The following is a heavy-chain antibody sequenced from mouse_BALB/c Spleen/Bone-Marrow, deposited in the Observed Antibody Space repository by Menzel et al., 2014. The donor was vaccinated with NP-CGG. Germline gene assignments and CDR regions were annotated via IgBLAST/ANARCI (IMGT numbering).Heavy chain of an antibody. D-gene: IGHD1-1*01. Sequence: EVKLQEPGPDLVKPSQSLSLTCTVTGYSITNGYGWHWIRQFPGNKLEWMGYIHYTGDTDYNPSLKSRISITRDTSKNQFFLQLNSVTTEDTATYYCTRETPLIADCDYWGQGTTLAVSS. CDR1: GYSITNGYG. V-gene: IGHV3-1*02. CDR3: TRETPLIADCDY. J-gene: IGHJ2*01. CDR2: IHYTGDT.